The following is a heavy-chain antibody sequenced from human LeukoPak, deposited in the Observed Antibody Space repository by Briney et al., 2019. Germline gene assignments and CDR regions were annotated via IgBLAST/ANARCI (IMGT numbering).Heavy chain of an antibody. J-gene: IGHJ4*02. CDR3: ARFRPTYGAFDY. CDR2: IYYSGST. CDR1: GGSISSSSYY. V-gene: IGHV4-39*07. D-gene: IGHD3-10*01. Sequence: SETLSLTCTVSGGSISSSSYYWGWIRQPPGKGLEWIGSIYYSGSTYYNPSLKSRVTISVDTSKNQFSLKLSSVTAADTAVYYCARFRPTYGAFDYWGQGTLVTVSS.